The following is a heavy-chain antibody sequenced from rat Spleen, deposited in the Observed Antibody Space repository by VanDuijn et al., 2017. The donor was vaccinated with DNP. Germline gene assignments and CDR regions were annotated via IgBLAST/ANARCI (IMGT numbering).Heavy chain of an antibody. CDR3: VRHHTWGFDY. D-gene: IGHD1-7*01. V-gene: IGHV2-30*01. J-gene: IGHJ2*01. Sequence: QVQLKESGPGLVQPSQTLSLACTVSGFSLTSYHVHWVRQPSGKGLEWMGVIWTGGSTEYNSALKSRLSISRDTSKSQVFLKMNSLQPEDTGTYYCVRHHTWGFDYWGQGVMVTVSS. CDR2: IWTGGST. CDR1: GFSLTSYH.